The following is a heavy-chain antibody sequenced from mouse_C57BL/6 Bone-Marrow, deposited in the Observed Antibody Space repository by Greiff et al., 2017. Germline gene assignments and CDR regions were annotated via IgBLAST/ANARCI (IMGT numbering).Heavy chain of an antibody. CDR2: IHPNSGST. CDR3: AIKICYYYGSSYGWFAY. Sequence: QVQLQQPGAELVKPGASVKLSCKASGYTFTSYWMHWVKQRPGQGLEWIGMIHPNSGSTNYNEKFKSQSTLTVDKSSSTAYMQLSSLTSEDSAVYYCAIKICYYYGSSYGWFAYWGQGTLVTVSA. D-gene: IGHD1-1*01. V-gene: IGHV1-64*01. CDR1: GYTFTSYW. J-gene: IGHJ3*01.